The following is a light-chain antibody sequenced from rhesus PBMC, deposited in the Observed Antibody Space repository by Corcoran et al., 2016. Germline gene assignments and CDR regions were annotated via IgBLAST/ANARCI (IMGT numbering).Light chain of an antibody. V-gene: IGKV3-53*01. Sequence: QVILTQSPATLSLSPGERATLSCRASQSVGSSLAWYQPKPGQAPRFVIYGAASRATGIPDRLSGSGSGTDVTLTISTLEPEDFAVYYCQKYSNSPVTFGPGTKLDI. CDR2: GAA. CDR1: QSVGSS. CDR3: QKYSNSPVT. J-gene: IGKJ3*01.